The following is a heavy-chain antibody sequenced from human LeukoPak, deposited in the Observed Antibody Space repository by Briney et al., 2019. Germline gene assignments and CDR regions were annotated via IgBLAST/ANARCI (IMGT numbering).Heavy chain of an antibody. CDR2: ISGSGGST. CDR1: GFTFSSYA. D-gene: IGHD5-24*01. Sequence: GGSLRLSCAASGFTFSSYAMSWVRQAPGKGLQWVSGISGSGGSTYYADSVKGRFTISRDNSKNTLYLQMNSLRAEDTAVYYCAKGGRGWLQFENWFDPWGQGTLVTVSS. V-gene: IGHV3-23*01. CDR3: AKGGRGWLQFENWFDP. J-gene: IGHJ5*02.